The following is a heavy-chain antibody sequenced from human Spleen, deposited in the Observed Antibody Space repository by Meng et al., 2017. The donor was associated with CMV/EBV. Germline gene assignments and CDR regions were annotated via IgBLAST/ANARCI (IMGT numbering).Heavy chain of an antibody. D-gene: IGHD2-8*01. CDR3: AKRRGDCTNGVCYTSRALDY. CDR1: GFTFSSYT. Sequence: GGSLRLSCAASGFTFSSYTMNWVRQAPGKGLEWVSSISGTSNYIYYADSLKGRFTISRDNSKNTLYLQMNSLRAEDTAVYYCAKRRGDCTNGVCYTSRALDYWGQGTLVTVSS. CDR2: ISGTSNYI. V-gene: IGHV3-21*04. J-gene: IGHJ4*02.